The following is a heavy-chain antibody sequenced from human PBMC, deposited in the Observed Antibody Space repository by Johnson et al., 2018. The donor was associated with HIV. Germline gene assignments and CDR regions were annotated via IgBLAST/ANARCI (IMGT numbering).Heavy chain of an antibody. CDR3: AKEKYYGAFDI. J-gene: IGHJ3*02. CDR1: GFTFSSYA. D-gene: IGHD3-3*01. Sequence: QVQLVESGGGVVQPGRSLRLSCAASGFTFSSYAMHWVRQAPGKGLEWVAVISYDGSNKYYADSVTGRFTISRDNSKNTLYLQMNSLRAEDTAMYYCAKEKYYGAFDIWGQGTMVTVSS. CDR2: ISYDGSNK. V-gene: IGHV3-30*04.